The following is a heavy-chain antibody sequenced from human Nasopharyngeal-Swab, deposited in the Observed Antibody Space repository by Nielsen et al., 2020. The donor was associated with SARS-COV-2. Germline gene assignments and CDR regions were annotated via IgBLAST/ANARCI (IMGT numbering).Heavy chain of an antibody. CDR1: GGSFSDSN. CDR3: ARGAPGY. J-gene: IGHJ4*01. Sequence: SETLSLTCAVSGGSFSDSNWSWIRQPPGKGLEWIGNIYHSGRTNYNPSLKSRLAISIDTSKKQFSLKLSSVTAADTAVYYCARGAPGYWGQGTLVTVSS. CDR2: IYHSGRT. V-gene: IGHV4-34*01.